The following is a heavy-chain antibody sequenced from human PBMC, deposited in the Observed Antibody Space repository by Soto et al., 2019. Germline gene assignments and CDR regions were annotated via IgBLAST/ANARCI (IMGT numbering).Heavy chain of an antibody. J-gene: IGHJ5*02. V-gene: IGHV4-31*03. D-gene: IGHD2-2*01. CDR3: GGLGSSDLFDP. CDR2: IYYSGST. CDR1: GGSISSGGYY. Sequence: SETLSLTCTVSGGSISSGGYYWSWIRQHPGKGLEWIGYIYYSGSTYYNPSLKSRVTISVDTSKNQFSLKLSSVTAADTAVYYCGGLGSSDLFDPWGQGTLVTVSS.